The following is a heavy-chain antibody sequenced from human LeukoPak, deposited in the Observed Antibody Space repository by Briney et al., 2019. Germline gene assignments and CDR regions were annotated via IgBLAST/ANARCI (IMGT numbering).Heavy chain of an antibody. CDR1: GFTVSSNY. D-gene: IGHD3-22*01. Sequence: GGSLRLSCAASGFTVSSNYMSWVRQAPGKGLEWVSVGYSGGSTCYADSVKRRFTISRDNSKNTLYLQMNSLRAEDTAVYYCARHYYDSSGYQGIDYWGQGTLVTVSS. CDR2: GYSGGST. J-gene: IGHJ4*02. CDR3: ARHYYDSSGYQGIDY. V-gene: IGHV3-53*01.